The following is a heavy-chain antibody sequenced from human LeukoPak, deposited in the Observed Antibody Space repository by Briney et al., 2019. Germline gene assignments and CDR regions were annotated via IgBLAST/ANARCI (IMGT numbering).Heavy chain of an antibody. V-gene: IGHV4-59*01. CDR3: ARGTGWFGVDY. Sequence: SETLSLTCTVSGGSLSSYYWSWIRQPPGKGLEWIGYIYYSGSTNYNPSLKSRVTISVDTSKNQFSLKLSSVTAADTAVYYCARGTGWFGVDYWGQGTLVTVSS. CDR1: GGSLSSYY. D-gene: IGHD3-10*01. CDR2: IYYSGST. J-gene: IGHJ4*02.